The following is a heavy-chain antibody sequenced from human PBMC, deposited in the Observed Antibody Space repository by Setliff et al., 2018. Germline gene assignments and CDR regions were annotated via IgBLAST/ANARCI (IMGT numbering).Heavy chain of an antibody. V-gene: IGHV3-73*01. D-gene: IGHD6-13*01. CDR3: AAAPAGSDVFDM. CDR2: IRSKSDSYAT. J-gene: IGHJ3*02. Sequence: GGSLRLSCAASGFTFSGSAMYWVRQASGKGLEWVGRIRSKSDSYATIYAASVRGRFTISRDDSKNTAYLQMNSLKTEDTAVHYCAAAPAGSDVFDMWGQGTMVTVS. CDR1: GFTFSGSA.